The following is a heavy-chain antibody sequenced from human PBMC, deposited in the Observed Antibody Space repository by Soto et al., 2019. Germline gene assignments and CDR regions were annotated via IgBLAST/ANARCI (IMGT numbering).Heavy chain of an antibody. J-gene: IGHJ6*02. CDR3: ARDFVVGGPTINYYYGMDV. CDR1: GFTFSSYS. V-gene: IGHV3-66*01. D-gene: IGHD1-26*01. Sequence: PGGSLRLSCASSGFTFSSYSMSLVRQAPGKGLEWISIIYSAGNTYYADSVKGRFTISRDNSKNTLYLQMNSLGAEDTAVYYCARDFVVGGPTINYYYGMDVWGQGTTVTVSS. CDR2: IYSAGNT.